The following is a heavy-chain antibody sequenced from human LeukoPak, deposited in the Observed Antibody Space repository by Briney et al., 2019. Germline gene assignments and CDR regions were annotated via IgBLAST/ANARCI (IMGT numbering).Heavy chain of an antibody. D-gene: IGHD6-13*01. J-gene: IGHJ4*02. V-gene: IGHV5-51*01. CDR1: GYSFTSYW. CDR2: IYPGDSDT. Sequence: GESLKISCKGSGYSFTSYWIGWVRQMPGKCLEWMGIIYPGDSDTRYSPSFQGQVTISADKSISTAYLQWSSLKASDTAMYYCARHSGIAAQIVGGFDYWGQGTLVTVSS. CDR3: ARHSGIAAQIVGGFDY.